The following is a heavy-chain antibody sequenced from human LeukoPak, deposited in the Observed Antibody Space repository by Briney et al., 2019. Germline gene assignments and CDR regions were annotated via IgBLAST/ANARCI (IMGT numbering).Heavy chain of an antibody. J-gene: IGHJ6*03. Sequence: PSETLSLTCAVYGGSFSGYYWSWIRQPPGKWLEWIGEINNSGSTNYNPSLKSRVTISVDTSKNQFSLKLSSVTAADTAVYYCARGPYYYYMDVWGKGTTVTVSS. CDR2: INNSGST. V-gene: IGHV4-34*01. CDR3: ARGPYYYYMDV. CDR1: GGSFSGYY.